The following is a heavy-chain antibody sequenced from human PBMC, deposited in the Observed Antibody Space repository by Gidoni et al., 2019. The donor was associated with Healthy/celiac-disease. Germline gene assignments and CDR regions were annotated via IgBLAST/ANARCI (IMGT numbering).Heavy chain of an antibody. V-gene: IGHV3-23*01. Sequence: EVQLLESGGGLVQPGGSLRLSCADAGFTFSRYALSWVRQAPGKGLAWVSALSGSGGSTHYADSVKGRFTISRDNSKNTLYLQMNSLRAEDTAVYYCAKENYYDSSGYQKTLPQCIDYWGQGTLVTVSS. CDR3: AKENYYDSSGYQKTLPQCIDY. D-gene: IGHD3-22*01. CDR2: LSGSGGST. CDR1: GFTFSRYA. J-gene: IGHJ4*02.